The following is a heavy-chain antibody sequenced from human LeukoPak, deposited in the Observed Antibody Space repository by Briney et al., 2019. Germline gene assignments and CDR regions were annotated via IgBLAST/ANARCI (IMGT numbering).Heavy chain of an antibody. D-gene: IGHD3-22*01. V-gene: IGHV1-18*01. CDR3: ARGPHERSGYPDD. CDR1: GYTFTNHD. CDR2: ISAYNGNT. J-gene: IGHJ4*02. Sequence: ASVKVSCKASGYTFTNHDITWVRQAPGQGLEWMGWISAYNGNTNYAQKFQGRVTLTTDTSTSTAYMELRSLRSDDTAVYYCARGPHERSGYPDDWGQGTLVTVSS.